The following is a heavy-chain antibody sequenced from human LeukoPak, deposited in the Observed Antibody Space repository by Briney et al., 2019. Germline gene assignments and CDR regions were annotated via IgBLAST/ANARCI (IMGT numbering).Heavy chain of an antibody. CDR2: IRYDGTNK. V-gene: IGHV3-30*02. D-gene: IGHD4-11*01. J-gene: IGHJ4*02. Sequence: GGSPRLSCAASGFTFSSYGMHWVRQAPGKGLEWVAFIRYDGTNKYYADSVKGRFTTSRDNSKNTLYLQMNSLRAEDTAVYYCAKGQLDSPTAVDYWGQGTLVTVSS. CDR1: GFTFSSYG. CDR3: AKGQLDSPTAVDY.